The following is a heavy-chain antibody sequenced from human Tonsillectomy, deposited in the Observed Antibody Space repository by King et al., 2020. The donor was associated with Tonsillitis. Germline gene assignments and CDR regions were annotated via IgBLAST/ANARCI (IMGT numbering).Heavy chain of an antibody. CDR3: AREVVV. D-gene: IGHD2-15*01. CDR2: ILHSGGT. J-gene: IGHJ4*02. CDR1: GDSISSDNYY. V-gene: IGHV4-31*03. Sequence: LQLQESGPGLVKPSQTLSLTCTVSGDSISSDNYYWSWIRQYPWKGLDWIGYILHSGGTYSNPSLKSRVTMSVDTSKNQFSLKLTSVTAADTAVYYCAREVVVWSQGTLVTVSS.